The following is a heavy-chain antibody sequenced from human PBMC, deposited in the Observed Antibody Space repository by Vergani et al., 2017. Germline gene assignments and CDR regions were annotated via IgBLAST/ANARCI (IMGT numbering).Heavy chain of an antibody. D-gene: IGHD6-19*01. CDR3: AKERAAVAEGFDY. Sequence: EVQLVESGGGLVQPGRSLRLSCAASGFTFDDYAMHWVRQAPGKGLEWVSGISWNSGSIGYADSVKGRFTISRDNAKNSLYLQMNSLRAEDTAVYYCAKERAAVAEGFDYWGQGTLVTVSS. CDR2: ISWNSGSI. J-gene: IGHJ4*02. CDR1: GFTFDDYA. V-gene: IGHV3-9*01.